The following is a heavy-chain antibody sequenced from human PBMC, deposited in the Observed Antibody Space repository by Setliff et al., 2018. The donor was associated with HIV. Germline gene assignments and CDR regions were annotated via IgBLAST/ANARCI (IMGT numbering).Heavy chain of an antibody. V-gene: IGHV1-69*05. CDR1: GGTFSSYA. J-gene: IGHJ6*03. CDR2: IIPIYGTA. CDR3: ARVAGFGELLYYYYYYMDV. Sequence: KASGGTFSSYAISWVRQAPGQGLEWMGGIIPIYGTANYAQKFQGRVTITTDESTSTAYMDLSSLRAEDTAVYYCARVAGFGELLYYYYYYMDVWGKGTTVTVSS. D-gene: IGHD3-10*01.